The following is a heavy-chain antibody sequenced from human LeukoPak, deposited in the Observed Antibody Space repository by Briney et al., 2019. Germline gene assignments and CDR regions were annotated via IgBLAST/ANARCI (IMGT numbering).Heavy chain of an antibody. J-gene: IGHJ2*01. Sequence: ASVKVSCKASGYTFTGYYMHWVRQAPGQGLEWMGWINPNSGGTNYAQKFQGRVTMTRDTSISTACMELSRLRSDDTAVYYCARASGDLFRYFDLWGRGTLVTVSS. CDR3: ARASGDLFRYFDL. V-gene: IGHV1-2*02. D-gene: IGHD4-17*01. CDR1: GYTFTGYY. CDR2: INPNSGGT.